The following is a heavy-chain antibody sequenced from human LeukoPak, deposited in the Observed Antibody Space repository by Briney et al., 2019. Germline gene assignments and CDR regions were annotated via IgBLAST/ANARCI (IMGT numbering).Heavy chain of an antibody. Sequence: GESLKISCKGSGYSFTSYWIGWVRQMPGKGLEWMGIIYPGDSGTRYSPSFQGQVTISADKSISTAYLQWSSLKASDTAMYYCARTPAVAGTHYYYGMDVWGQGTTVTVSS. CDR2: IYPGDSGT. CDR1: GYSFTSYW. D-gene: IGHD6-19*01. V-gene: IGHV5-51*01. CDR3: ARTPAVAGTHYYYGMDV. J-gene: IGHJ6*02.